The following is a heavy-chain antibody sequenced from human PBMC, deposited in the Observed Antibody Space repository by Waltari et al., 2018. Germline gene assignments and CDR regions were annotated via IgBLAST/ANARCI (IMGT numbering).Heavy chain of an antibody. V-gene: IGHV1-24*01. D-gene: IGHD5-18*01. CDR1: GYTLTELS. J-gene: IGHJ6*02. CDR3: ARGRGGGRIQLWYRGYYGMDV. CDR2: FDPEDGET. Sequence: QVQLVQSGAEVKKPGASVKVSCKVSGYTLTELSMPWVRRAPGKGLEWMGGFDPEDGETIYAQKFQGRVTMTEDTSTDTAYMELSSLRSEDTAVYYCARGRGGGRIQLWYRGYYGMDVWGQGTTVTVSS.